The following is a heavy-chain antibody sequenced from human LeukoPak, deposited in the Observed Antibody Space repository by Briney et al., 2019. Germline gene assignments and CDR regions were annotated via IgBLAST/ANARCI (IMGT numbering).Heavy chain of an antibody. Sequence: GRSLRVSCAASGFTFSSYAMRWVRQAPGKGLEWVAGISNDGSNKNYADSVKGRFTISRDNSKNTPYLQMNSLRAEDTAVYYCAREVRGGSSTSCLDYWGQGTLVTVSS. J-gene: IGHJ4*02. CDR2: ISNDGSNK. CDR1: GFTFSSYA. V-gene: IGHV3-30-3*01. CDR3: AREVRGGSSTSCLDY. D-gene: IGHD2-2*01.